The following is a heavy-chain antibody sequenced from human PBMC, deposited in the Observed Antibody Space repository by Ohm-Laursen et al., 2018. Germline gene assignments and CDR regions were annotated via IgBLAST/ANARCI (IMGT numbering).Heavy chain of an antibody. CDR2: INYSGNT. CDR1: GGSISFYY. CDR3: ARQEGYCSSTSCYEVWFDP. Sequence: SDTLSLTCIVSGGSISFYYWSWIRQPPGKGLEWIGHINYSGNTNYNPSLKSRVTISVDTSKNQFSLKLSSVTAADTAVYYCARQEGYCSSTSCYEVWFDPWGQGTLVTVSS. D-gene: IGHD2-2*01. J-gene: IGHJ5*02. V-gene: IGHV4-59*08.